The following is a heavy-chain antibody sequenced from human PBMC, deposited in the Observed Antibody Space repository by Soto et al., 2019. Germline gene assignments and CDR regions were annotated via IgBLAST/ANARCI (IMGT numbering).Heavy chain of an antibody. V-gene: IGHV4-34*01. CDR1: GGSFSGYC. J-gene: IGHJ4*02. CDR3: ARGPAVRGITGTS. Sequence: SETLSLTCAVYGGSFSGYCWSWIRQPPGKGLEWIGEINHSGSTNYNPSLKSRVTISVGTSKNQFSLKLSSVTAADTAVYYCARGPAVRGITGTSWGQGTLVTVSS. D-gene: IGHD1-7*01. CDR2: INHSGST.